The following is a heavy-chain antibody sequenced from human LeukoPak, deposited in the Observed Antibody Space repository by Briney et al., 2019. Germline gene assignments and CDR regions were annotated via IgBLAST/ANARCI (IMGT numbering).Heavy chain of an antibody. J-gene: IGHJ4*02. D-gene: IGHD3-16*01. Sequence: PGGSLRLSCAASGFTFDDYAMHWVRQAPGKGLEWVSLISGGGGSTDYADSVKGRFTISRDNSKNSLYLRMNSLRTEDTALYYCAKDMYYGAESDTEAFDYWGQGTLVTVSS. CDR3: AKDMYYGAESDTEAFDY. CDR1: GFTFDDYA. V-gene: IGHV3-43*02. CDR2: ISGGGGST.